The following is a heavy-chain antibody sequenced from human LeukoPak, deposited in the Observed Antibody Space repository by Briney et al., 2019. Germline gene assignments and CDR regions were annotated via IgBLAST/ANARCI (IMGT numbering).Heavy chain of an antibody. CDR1: GYTFTGYY. CDR3: ARVIYYDSSGYYPYDAFDI. V-gene: IGHV1-2*02. D-gene: IGHD3-22*01. CDR2: INPNSGGT. Sequence: ASVKVSCKASGYTFTGYYMHWVRQAPGQGLEWMGWINPNSGGTNYAQKFQGRVTMTKDTSISTAYMELSRLRSDDTAVYYCARVIYYDSSGYYPYDAFDIWGQGTMVTVSS. J-gene: IGHJ3*02.